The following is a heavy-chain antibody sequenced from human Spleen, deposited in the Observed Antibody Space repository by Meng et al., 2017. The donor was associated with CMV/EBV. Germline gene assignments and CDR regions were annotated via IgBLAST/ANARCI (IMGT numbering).Heavy chain of an antibody. CDR3: ARGQEMYYDFWSGYGNNWFDP. Sequence: SETLSLTCSVSGGSIRSSSYYWGWIRQPPGKGLEWIGTIYYSGSTYYTPSLNRRVTISVDTSKNQFSLQLSSVTAADTAVYYCARGQEMYYDFWSGYGNNWFDPWGQGTLVTVSS. D-gene: IGHD3-3*01. J-gene: IGHJ5*02. CDR1: GGSIRSSSYY. CDR2: IYYSGST. V-gene: IGHV4-39*01.